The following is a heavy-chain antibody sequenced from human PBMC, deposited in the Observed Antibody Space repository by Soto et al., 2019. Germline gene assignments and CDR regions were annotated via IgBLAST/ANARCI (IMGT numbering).Heavy chain of an antibody. D-gene: IGHD3-10*01. CDR3: ARRWNYCLAF. CDR2: ISYDGSV. J-gene: IGHJ4*02. V-gene: IGHV3-33*05. Sequence: QMQLVESGGGVVQPGRSLRLSCVASGFPFREFGMHWVRQAPGKGLEWVALISYDGSVYADSVKGRFTISRDDSRDTLFLHMDNLRPDDTGVYYCARRWNYCLAFWGQGTLVAVSS. CDR1: GFPFREFG.